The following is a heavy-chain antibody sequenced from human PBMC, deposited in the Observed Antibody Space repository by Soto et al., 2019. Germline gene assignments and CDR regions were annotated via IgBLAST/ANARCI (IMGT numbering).Heavy chain of an antibody. CDR3: ASGGTRRDGYKYYFDY. V-gene: IGHV1-69*12. D-gene: IGHD5-12*01. J-gene: IGHJ4*02. Sequence: QVQLVQSGAEVKKPGSSVKVSCKASGGTFSSYAISWVRQAPGQGLEWMGGIIPIFGTANYAQKFQGRVTITADVSTSTAYMELSILRSEDTAVYYCASGGTRRDGYKYYFDYWGQGTLVTVSS. CDR2: IIPIFGTA. CDR1: GGTFSSYA.